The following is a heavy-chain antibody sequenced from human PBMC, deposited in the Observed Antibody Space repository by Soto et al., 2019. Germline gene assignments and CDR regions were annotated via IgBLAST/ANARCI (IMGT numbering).Heavy chain of an antibody. CDR1: GFTFSSYS. J-gene: IGHJ4*02. Sequence: PLGGLRLSCAASGFTFSSYSMNWVRQAPGKGLEWVSSISSSSSYIYYADSVKGRFTISRDNAKNSLYLQMNSLRAEDTAVYYCARDSLLGYSGFPGTFDYWGQGTLVTVSS. V-gene: IGHV3-21*01. CDR2: ISSSSSYI. D-gene: IGHD5-12*01. CDR3: ARDSLLGYSGFPGTFDY.